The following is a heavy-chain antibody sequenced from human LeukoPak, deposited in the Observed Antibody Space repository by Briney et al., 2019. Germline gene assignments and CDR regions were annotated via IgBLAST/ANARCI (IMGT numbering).Heavy chain of an antibody. CDR2: ISGSSSYK. CDR3: ARERD. V-gene: IGHV3-21*01. CDR1: GFDFSTYS. J-gene: IGHJ4*02. Sequence: GGPLRLSCEVSGFDFSTYSMNWVRQAPGKGLEWVASISGSSSYKFYADSVKGRFTISRDNAKNSLYLQMNSLRAEDTAVCYCARERDWGQGTLVTVSS.